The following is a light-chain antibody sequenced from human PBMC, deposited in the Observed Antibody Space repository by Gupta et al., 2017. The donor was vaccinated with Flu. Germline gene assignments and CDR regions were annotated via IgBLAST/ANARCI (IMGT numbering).Light chain of an antibody. CDR3: SSYRGGTTPSYV. CDR1: SSDVGGYNY. J-gene: IGLJ1*01. V-gene: IGLV2-14*03. CDR2: DVS. Sequence: QSALTQPASVSGSPGQSITISCTGTSSDVGGYNYVSWYQQYPGKAPKLIIYDVSNRPPGADRFSGSKSDNTASLTISGLQAEDEADYYCSSYRGGTTPSYVFGTGTRVTVL.